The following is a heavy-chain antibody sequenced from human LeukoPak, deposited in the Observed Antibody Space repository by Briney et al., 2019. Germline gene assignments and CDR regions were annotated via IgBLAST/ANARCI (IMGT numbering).Heavy chain of an antibody. J-gene: IGHJ4*02. Sequence: GGSLRLSCVVSGFPVTNTYMTWVRQAPGKGLDWVSSINGGGGSTYYADSVKGRFTISRDNSKNTLYLQMNSLRAEDTAVYYCAKIGANVGFWGQGTLVTVSS. CDR2: INGGGGST. CDR1: GFPVTNTY. V-gene: IGHV3-23*01. CDR3: AKIGANVGF. D-gene: IGHD4/OR15-4a*01.